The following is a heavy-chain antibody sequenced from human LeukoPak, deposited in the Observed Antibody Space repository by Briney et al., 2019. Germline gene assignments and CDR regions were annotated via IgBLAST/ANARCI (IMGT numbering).Heavy chain of an antibody. V-gene: IGHV3-23*01. CDR3: AKDRITYYDFWSGYFLGYYFDY. CDR1: GITFSSYA. J-gene: IGHJ4*02. D-gene: IGHD3-3*01. CDR2: ISGSGGST. Sequence: AGGSLRLSCAASGITFSSYAMSWVRQAPGKGLEWVSAISGSGGSTYYADSVKGRFTISRDNSENTLYLQMNSLRAEDTAVYYCAKDRITYYDFWSGYFLGYYFDYWGQGTLVTVSS.